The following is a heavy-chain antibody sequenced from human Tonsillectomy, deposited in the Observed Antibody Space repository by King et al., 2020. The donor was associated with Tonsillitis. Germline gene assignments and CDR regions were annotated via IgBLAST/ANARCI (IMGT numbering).Heavy chain of an antibody. Sequence: VQLVESGGGFVQPGGSLKLSCAASEFTFSSSWMTWIRHAPGKGLQWVATIRPDGREKSYADSVKCRFTVSRDNAKNSLDRQMNSLRSEDTALYYCARDQAYTSFDYWGQGTLVTVSS. CDR1: EFTFSSSW. CDR3: ARDQAYTSFDY. D-gene: IGHD6-19*01. CDR2: IRPDGREK. J-gene: IGHJ4*02. V-gene: IGHV3-7*04.